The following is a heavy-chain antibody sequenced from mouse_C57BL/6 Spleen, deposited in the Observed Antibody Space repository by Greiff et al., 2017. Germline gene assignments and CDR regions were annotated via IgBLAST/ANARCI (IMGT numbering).Heavy chain of an antibody. CDR1: GYTFTSYW. J-gene: IGHJ2*01. Sequence: QVQLQQPGAELVKPGASVKLSCKASGYTFTSYWMHWVKRRPGQGLEWIGMIHPNSGSTNYNEKFKSKATLTVDKSSSTAYMQLSSLTSEDSAVYYCARCLYDYEYYFDYWGQGTTLTVSS. V-gene: IGHV1-64*01. CDR3: ARCLYDYEYYFDY. CDR2: IHPNSGST. D-gene: IGHD2-4*01.